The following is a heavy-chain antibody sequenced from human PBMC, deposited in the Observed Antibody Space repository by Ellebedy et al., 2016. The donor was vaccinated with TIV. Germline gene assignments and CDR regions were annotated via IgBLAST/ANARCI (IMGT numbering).Heavy chain of an antibody. Sequence: SVKVSXXASGGTFSSYAISWVRQAPGQGLEWMGGIIPIFGTANYAQKFQGRVTITADESTSTAYMELRSLRSDDTAVYYCARGGGYSILDYWGQGTLVTVSS. CDR3: ARGGGYSILDY. V-gene: IGHV1-69*13. CDR1: GGTFSSYA. D-gene: IGHD5-18*01. J-gene: IGHJ4*02. CDR2: IIPIFGTA.